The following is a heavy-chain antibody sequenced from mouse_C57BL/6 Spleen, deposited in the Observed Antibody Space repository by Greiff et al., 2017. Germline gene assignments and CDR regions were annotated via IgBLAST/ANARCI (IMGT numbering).Heavy chain of an antibody. CDR1: GYAFSSSW. CDR3: ARNSYLYFDY. CDR2: IYPGDGDT. J-gene: IGHJ2*01. Sequence: VQLVESGPELVKPGASVKISCKASGYAFSSSWMNWVKQRPGKGLEWIGRIYPGDGDTNYNGKFKGKATLTADKSSSTAYMQLSSLTSEDSAVYFCARNSYLYFDYWGQGTTLTVSS. V-gene: IGHV1-82*01.